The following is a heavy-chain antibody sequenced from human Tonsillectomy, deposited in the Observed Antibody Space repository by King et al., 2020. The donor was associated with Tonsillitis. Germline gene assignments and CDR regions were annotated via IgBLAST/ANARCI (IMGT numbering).Heavy chain of an antibody. CDR2: ISYDGSNK. D-gene: IGHD2-15*01. Sequence: VQLVESGGGVVQPGRSLRLSCAASGFTFSSYGMHWVRQAPGKGLGWVAVISYDGSNKYYADSVKGRFTISRDNSKNTLYLQMNSLRAEDTAVYYCAKDCLFGYGGGSCYGYYWGQGTLVTVSS. V-gene: IGHV3-30*18. CDR3: AKDCLFGYGGGSCYGYY. J-gene: IGHJ4*01. CDR1: GFTFSSYG.